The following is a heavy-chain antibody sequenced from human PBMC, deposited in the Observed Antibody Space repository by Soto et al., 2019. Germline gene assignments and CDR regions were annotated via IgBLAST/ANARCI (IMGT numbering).Heavy chain of an antibody. J-gene: IGHJ4*02. Sequence: VQLVQSGAEVKKPGSSVKVSCKASGGTFRTYVISWVRQAPGQGLEWMGGILPIFGTANYAQKFQGRVTITADESTNTAYMELSSLRSEATAVYYCASGGSYYEDYWGQGTLVTVSS. D-gene: IGHD3-16*01. V-gene: IGHV1-69*12. CDR1: GGTFRTYV. CDR2: ILPIFGTA. CDR3: ASGGSYYEDY.